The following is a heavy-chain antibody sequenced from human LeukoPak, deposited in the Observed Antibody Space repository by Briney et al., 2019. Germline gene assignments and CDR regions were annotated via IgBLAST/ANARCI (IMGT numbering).Heavy chain of an antibody. CDR2: IRSKAYGGTT. J-gene: IGHJ1*01. CDR1: GFTFGDYA. V-gene: IGHV3-49*04. D-gene: IGHD2-21*02. CDR3: TRAYCGGDCYFQH. Sequence: GGSLRLSCTASGFTFGDYAMSWVRPAPGKGLEGVDFIRSKAYGGTTEYAASVKGRFTISRDDSKSIAYLQMNSLNTEDTAVYYCTRAYCGGDCYFQHWGQGTLVTVSS.